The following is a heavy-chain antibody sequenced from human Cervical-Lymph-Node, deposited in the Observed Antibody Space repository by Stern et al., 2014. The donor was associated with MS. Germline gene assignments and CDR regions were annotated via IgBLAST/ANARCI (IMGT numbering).Heavy chain of an antibody. CDR3: ATGRWLQKWVHFDY. CDR2: IIPIFGTA. J-gene: IGHJ4*02. Sequence: QVQLVQSGAEVKKPGSSVKVSCKASGGTFSSYAISWVRQAPGQGLEWMGGIIPIFGTANYAQKFQGRVTITADAHKSTVPMGVSSLRSEDTAVYYCATGRWLQKWVHFDYWGQGTLVTVSS. CDR1: GGTFSSYA. D-gene: IGHD5-24*01. V-gene: IGHV1-69*01.